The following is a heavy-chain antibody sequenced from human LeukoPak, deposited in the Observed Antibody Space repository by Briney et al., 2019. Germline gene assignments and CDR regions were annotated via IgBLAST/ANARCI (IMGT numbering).Heavy chain of an antibody. CDR2: ISYDGSNK. Sequence: GGSLRLSCAASGFTFSSYGMHWVRQAPGKGLEWVAVISYDGSNKYYADSVKGRFTISRDNSKNTLYLQMNSLRAEDTAVYYCAEDHASSSWSLIYWGQGTLVTVSS. V-gene: IGHV3-30*18. CDR3: AEDHASSSWSLIY. D-gene: IGHD6-13*01. J-gene: IGHJ4*02. CDR1: GFTFSSYG.